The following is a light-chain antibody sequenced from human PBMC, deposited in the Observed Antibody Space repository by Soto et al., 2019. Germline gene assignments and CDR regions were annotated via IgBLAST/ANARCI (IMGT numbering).Light chain of an antibody. CDR2: GAS. CDR1: QTVSSSY. J-gene: IGKJ1*01. V-gene: IGKV3-15*01. Sequence: EIVLTQSPGTLSLSPGDRATLSCRASQTVSSSYLGWYQQKPGQAPRLLIYGASTRATGIPARFSGSGSGTEFTLTISSLQSEDFAVYYCQQYNNWPFPSWTFGQGTKVEIK. CDR3: QQYNNWPFPSWT.